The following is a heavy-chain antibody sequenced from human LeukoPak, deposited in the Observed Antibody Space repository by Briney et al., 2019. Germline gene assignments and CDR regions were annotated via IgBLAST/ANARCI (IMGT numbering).Heavy chain of an antibody. CDR1: GFTFSSYA. CDR3: VKSSSSWSQFEYFQH. CDR2: ISSNGGST. D-gene: IGHD6-13*01. Sequence: PGGSLRLSCSASGFTFSSYAMHWVRQAPGKGLEYVSAISSNGGSTYYADSVKGRFTISRDSSKNTPYLQMSSLRAEDTAVYYCVKSSSSWSQFEYFQHWGQGTLVTVSS. V-gene: IGHV3-64D*06. J-gene: IGHJ1*01.